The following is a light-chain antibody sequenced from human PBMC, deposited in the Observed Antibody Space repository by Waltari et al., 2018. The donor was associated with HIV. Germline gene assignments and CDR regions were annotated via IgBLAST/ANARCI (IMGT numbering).Light chain of an antibody. CDR3: QQYAASPYT. CDR2: GAS. Sequence: MLTPSPVTLSLSPGETAIVSCRASAYMTSQYLAWYQQKSGQAPRLLLFGASTRNPGVPERVGGAGSGADFTLTVSRLEPEDFALYFCQQYAASPYTFGQGT. CDR1: AYMTSQY. V-gene: IGKV3-20*01. J-gene: IGKJ2*01.